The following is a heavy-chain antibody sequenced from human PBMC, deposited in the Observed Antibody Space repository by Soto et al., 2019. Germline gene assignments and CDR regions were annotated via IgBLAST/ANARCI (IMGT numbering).Heavy chain of an antibody. CDR2: INDYNGNT. V-gene: IGHV1-18*01. CDR1: GYTFTNYG. J-gene: IGHJ4*02. Sequence: QVQLVQSGAEVKKPGASVKVSCKASGYTFTNYGISWVRQAPGQGIEWMGWINDYNGNTKSAQKLQGRVTLTTDTSTRTAYMCLCGPRSDGAAVYYCASDAAAGLNDCWGQGTLVTVSS. CDR3: ASDAAAGLNDC. D-gene: IGHD6-13*01.